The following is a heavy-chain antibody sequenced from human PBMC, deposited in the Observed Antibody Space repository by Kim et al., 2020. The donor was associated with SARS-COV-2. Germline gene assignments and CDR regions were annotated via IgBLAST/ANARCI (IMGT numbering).Heavy chain of an antibody. Sequence: YADSVKGRFTISRDNSKNTLYLQMNSLRAEDTAVYYCARGDKSSHDAFDIWGQGTMVTVSS. CDR3: ARGDKSSHDAFDI. D-gene: IGHD2-21*01. J-gene: IGHJ3*02. V-gene: IGHV3-33*01.